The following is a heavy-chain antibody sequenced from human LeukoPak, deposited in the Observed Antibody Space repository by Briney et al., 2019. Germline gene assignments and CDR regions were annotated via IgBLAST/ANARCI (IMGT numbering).Heavy chain of an antibody. J-gene: IGHJ4*02. Sequence: PGGSLRLSCAASGFTFRGYGMSWVRQAPGKGLEWVSAIRGSGVTTYYADSVKGRFTISRDNSRTTLYLLMNSLRAEDTAVYCAKDAAANVDYPYYFDYWGQGALVTVSS. D-gene: IGHD4-11*01. CDR1: GFTFRGYG. CDR2: IRGSGVTT. CDR3: AKDAAANVDYPYYFDY. V-gene: IGHV3-23*01.